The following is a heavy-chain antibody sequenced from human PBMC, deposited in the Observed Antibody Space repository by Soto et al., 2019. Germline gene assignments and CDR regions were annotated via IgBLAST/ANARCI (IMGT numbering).Heavy chain of an antibody. CDR3: ARDPGGLYGMDV. CDR1: GFTFSSYG. CDR2: IWYDGSNK. J-gene: IGHJ6*02. V-gene: IGHV3-33*01. D-gene: IGHD3-10*01. Sequence: QVQLVESGGGVVQPGRSLRLSCAASGFTFSSYGMHWVRQAPGKGLEWVAVIWYDGSNKYYADSVKGRFTISRDNSKNTLYLQMNSLRAEDTAVYYCARDPGGLYGMDVWGQGTTVTVSS.